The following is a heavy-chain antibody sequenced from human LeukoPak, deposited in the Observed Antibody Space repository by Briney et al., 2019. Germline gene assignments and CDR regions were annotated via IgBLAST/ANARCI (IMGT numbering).Heavy chain of an antibody. CDR1: GYTFTNYA. Sequence: GASVKVSCKASGYTFTNYAMNWVRQAPGQGLEWMGWINTNTGNPTYVQGFAGRFVFSLDTSVSTAYLQISSLKAEDTAVYYCARDWRNYYDSNGYYYIDYWGQGTLVTVSS. V-gene: IGHV7-4-1*02. CDR3: ARDWRNYYDSNGYYYIDY. D-gene: IGHD3-22*01. CDR2: INTNTGNP. J-gene: IGHJ4*02.